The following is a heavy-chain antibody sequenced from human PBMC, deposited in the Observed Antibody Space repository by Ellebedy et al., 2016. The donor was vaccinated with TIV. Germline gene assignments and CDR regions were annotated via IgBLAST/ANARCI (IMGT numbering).Heavy chain of an antibody. V-gene: IGHV4-34*01. Sequence: SETLSLXCGVFGGSFSGYYWSWIRQPPGKGLEWIGEINHSGNTNYNSSLKSRVTISVDTSKNQFSLKLSSVTAADTAVYYCASRYNWNDTGGLYYYYYGMDVWGQGTTVTVSS. D-gene: IGHD1-1*01. CDR1: GGSFSGYY. CDR3: ASRYNWNDTGGLYYYYYGMDV. CDR2: INHSGNT. J-gene: IGHJ6*02.